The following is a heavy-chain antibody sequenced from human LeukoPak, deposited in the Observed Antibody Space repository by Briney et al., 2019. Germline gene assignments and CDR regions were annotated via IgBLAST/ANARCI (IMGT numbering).Heavy chain of an antibody. V-gene: IGHV3-21*01. CDR2: ISSSSSYI. Sequence: GGSLRLSCAASGFTFSSYSMNWVRQAPGKGLEWVASISSSSSYIYYADSVEGRFTISRDNAKNSLYLQMNSLRAEDTAVYYCARDMGIVATGDFDYWGQGTLVTVPS. D-gene: IGHD5-12*01. CDR1: GFTFSSYS. CDR3: ARDMGIVATGDFDY. J-gene: IGHJ4*02.